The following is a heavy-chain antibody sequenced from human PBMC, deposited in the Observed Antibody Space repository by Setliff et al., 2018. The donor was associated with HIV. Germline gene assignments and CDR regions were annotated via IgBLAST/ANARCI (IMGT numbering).Heavy chain of an antibody. CDR3: ARTRGYTYGYIDS. CDR1: GGSISTYY. J-gene: IGHJ4*02. CDR2: IYFTGSS. D-gene: IGHD5-18*01. Sequence: ETLSLTCTVSGGSISTYYWSWIRQPPGKGLEWIGSIYFTGSSDNNPSLKSRVTISVDTSKNQFSLKLNSVTAADTAVYYCARTRGYTYGYIDSWAQGTLVTVSS. V-gene: IGHV4-4*08.